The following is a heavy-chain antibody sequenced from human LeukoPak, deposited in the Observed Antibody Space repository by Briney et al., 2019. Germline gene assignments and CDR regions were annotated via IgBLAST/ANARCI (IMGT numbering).Heavy chain of an antibody. D-gene: IGHD4-23*01. CDR3: ARGGDGGNSLDY. CDR2: IYIDGTTT. V-gene: IGHV3-74*01. Sequence: SGGSLRLSCAGSGFTFSRYWMHWVRQGAEKGLEWVSRIYIDGTTTSYADSVRGRFTISRDNAKNTLYLQMNSLRAEDTAVYYCARGGDGGNSLDYWGQGALITVSS. J-gene: IGHJ4*02. CDR1: GFTFSRYW.